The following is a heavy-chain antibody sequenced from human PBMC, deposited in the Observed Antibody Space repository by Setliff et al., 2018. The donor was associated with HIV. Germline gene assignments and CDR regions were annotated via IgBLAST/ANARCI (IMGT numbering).Heavy chain of an antibody. D-gene: IGHD2-8*02. CDR1: GFSIENHA. CDR2: LRQDVNKD. J-gene: IGHJ6*03. V-gene: IGHV3-30*02. Sequence: PGGSLRLSCTVVGFSIENHAMHWVRRAPGKGLEWLTLLRQDVNKDYYGDSVKGRFTITRDNSKKTLYLYMNNLRSEDTAVYYCAKDAGYCSGESCCFYMDVWGKGTTVTVSS. CDR3: AKDAGYCSGESCCFYMDV.